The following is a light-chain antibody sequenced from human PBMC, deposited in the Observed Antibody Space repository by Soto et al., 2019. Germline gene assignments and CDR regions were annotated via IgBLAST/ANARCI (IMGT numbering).Light chain of an antibody. CDR2: GAS. V-gene: IGKV3-20*01. CDR3: KQYGSSPTWT. Sequence: ESVLTQSPGTLSLSPGERATLSCRASQSVSSNYIAWYQQKPGQAPRLLIYGASTRATGIPDRFSGSGSGTDFTLTISRLEPEDSAVYYCKQYGSSPTWTFGQGTKVEIK. CDR1: QSVSSNY. J-gene: IGKJ1*01.